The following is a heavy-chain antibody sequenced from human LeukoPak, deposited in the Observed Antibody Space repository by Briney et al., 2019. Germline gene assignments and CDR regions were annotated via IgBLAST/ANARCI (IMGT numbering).Heavy chain of an antibody. J-gene: IGHJ3*02. CDR1: GGSFSVYY. D-gene: IGHD2-21*02. CDR3: ARATIALLRVTGASFDI. CDR2: IYHSGST. Sequence: SETLSLTCAVFGGSFSVYYWSWIRQPPGKGLDGIGEIYHSGSTNYNPSLKSRVTISVDPSKNQFSLKPSAVTAADTAVHYCARATIALLRVTGASFDIWGQGTMVTVSS. V-gene: IGHV4-34*01.